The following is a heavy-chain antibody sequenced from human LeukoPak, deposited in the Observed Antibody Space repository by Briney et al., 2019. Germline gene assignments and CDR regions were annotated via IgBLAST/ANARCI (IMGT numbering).Heavy chain of an antibody. V-gene: IGHV4-34*01. CDR2: INHSGST. CDR3: ARRKHCSGGSCYSYYYYYGMDV. J-gene: IGHJ6*04. CDR1: GGSFSGYY. Sequence: SETLSLTCAVYGGSFSGYYWSWIRQPPGKGLEWIGEINHSGSTNYNPSLKSRVTISVDTSKNQFSLKLSSVTAADTAVYYCARRKHCSGGSCYSYYYYYGMDVWGKGTTVTVSS. D-gene: IGHD2-15*01.